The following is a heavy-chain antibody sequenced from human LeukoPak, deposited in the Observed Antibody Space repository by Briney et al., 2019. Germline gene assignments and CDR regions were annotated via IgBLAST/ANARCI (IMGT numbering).Heavy chain of an antibody. CDR1: GYTFTSYY. CDR2: INPSGGST. D-gene: IGHD4-17*01. V-gene: IGHV1-46*01. Sequence: ASVKVSCKASGYTFTSYYMHWVRQAPGQGLEWMEIINPSGGSTSYAQKFQGRVTMTRDMSTSTVYMELSSLRSQDTAVYYCARGRGTTANINNWFDPWGQGTLVTVSS. J-gene: IGHJ5*02. CDR3: ARGRGTTANINNWFDP.